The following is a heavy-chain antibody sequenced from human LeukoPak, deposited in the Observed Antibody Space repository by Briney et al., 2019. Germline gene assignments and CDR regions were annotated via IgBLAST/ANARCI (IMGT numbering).Heavy chain of an antibody. Sequence: ASVKVSCKASGYTFNSYAMHWVRQAPGQRLEWMGWINAGNGNTKYSQKFQGRVTITRDTSASTAYMELSSLRSEDTAVYYCARDEYCSSTSCYGYFQHWGQGTLVTVSS. V-gene: IGHV1-3*01. CDR1: GYTFNSYA. CDR3: ARDEYCSSTSCYGYFQH. J-gene: IGHJ1*01. CDR2: INAGNGNT. D-gene: IGHD2-2*01.